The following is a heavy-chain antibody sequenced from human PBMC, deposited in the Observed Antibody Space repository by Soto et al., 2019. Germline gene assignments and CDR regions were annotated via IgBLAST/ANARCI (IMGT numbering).Heavy chain of an antibody. CDR3: ARDLTGGMDV. Sequence: GGSLRLSCAASGFTFSSYSMNWVRQAPGKGLEWVSYISSSSTIYYADSVKGRFTISRDNAKNSLYLQMNSLRDEDTAVYYCARDLTGGMDVWGQGTTVTVSS. V-gene: IGHV3-48*02. J-gene: IGHJ6*02. CDR2: ISSSSTI. CDR1: GFTFSSYS.